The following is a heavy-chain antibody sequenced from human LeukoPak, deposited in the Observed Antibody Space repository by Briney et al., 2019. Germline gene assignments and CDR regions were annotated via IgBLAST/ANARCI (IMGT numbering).Heavy chain of an antibody. J-gene: IGHJ4*02. CDR1: GYSFTSYW. Sequence: GESLKISCKGSGYSFTSYWIGWVRQMPGKGLEWMGIIYPGDSDTRYSPSFQGQLTLSPAKSLTTPPLQWSSLKASDTAMYFCAGSISYGFDYWGQGTLVTVSS. CDR2: IYPGDSDT. V-gene: IGHV5-51*01. CDR3: AGSISYGFDY. D-gene: IGHD1-26*01.